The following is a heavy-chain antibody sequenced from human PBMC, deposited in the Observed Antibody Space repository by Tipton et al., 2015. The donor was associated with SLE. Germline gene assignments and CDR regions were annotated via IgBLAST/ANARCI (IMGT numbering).Heavy chain of an antibody. Sequence: TLSLTCTLSGGSVGSGTYYWTWIRQPAGKGLEWIGRIYTSGTTHYNPSLKSRVTISMDTSKNHFSLQLISVTAADTAVYFCARDQTAFDLWGQGTMVTVSS. J-gene: IGHJ3*01. V-gene: IGHV4-61*02. CDR1: GGSVGSGTYY. CDR2: IYTSGTT. CDR3: ARDQTAFDL.